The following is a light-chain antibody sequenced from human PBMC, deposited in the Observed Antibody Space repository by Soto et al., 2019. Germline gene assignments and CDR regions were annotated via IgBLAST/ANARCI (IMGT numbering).Light chain of an antibody. V-gene: IGKV3-20*01. CDR3: QQYSSSYS. J-gene: IGKJ2*03. Sequence: EIVLAQSPVTLSLSPGERATLSCRASQTVTSNFVAWYQQKPGQSPMLLIYGASSRATGIPDRFSASGYGTDFTLTISRLEPEDFAVYYCQQYSSSYSFGQGTKLEIK. CDR2: GAS. CDR1: QTVTSNF.